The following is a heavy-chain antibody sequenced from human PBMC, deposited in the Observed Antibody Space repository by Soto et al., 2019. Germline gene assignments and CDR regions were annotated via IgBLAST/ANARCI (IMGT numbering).Heavy chain of an antibody. J-gene: IGHJ6*02. V-gene: IGHV3-30-3*01. CDR2: IKHDGSEI. D-gene: IGHD5-18*01. CDR3: VRVGWGYSYGNGMDG. CDR1: GFGFRGYS. Sequence: QVQLVESGGGVVQPGGSLRLSCLASGFGFRGYSMHWVRQAPGKGLDWVAVIKHDGSEIYYADSVKGRFTISKDDSKNTLHLQMNALRVDDTALYYCVRVGWGYSYGNGMDGWGQGTTVTVFS.